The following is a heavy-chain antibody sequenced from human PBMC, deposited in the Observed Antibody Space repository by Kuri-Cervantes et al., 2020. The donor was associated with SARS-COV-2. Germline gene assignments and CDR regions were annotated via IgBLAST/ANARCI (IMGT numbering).Heavy chain of an antibody. CDR1: GGSFSGYY. V-gene: IGHV4-34*01. Sequence: SETLSLTCAVYGGSFSGYYWSWIRQPPGKGLEWIGSVYYSGSTYYNPSLKSRVTISVDTSKNQFSLKLTSVTAADTAVYYCARQGSSWYNAFDIWGQGTMVTVSS. CDR3: ARQGSSWYNAFDI. J-gene: IGHJ3*02. CDR2: VYYSGST. D-gene: IGHD6-13*01.